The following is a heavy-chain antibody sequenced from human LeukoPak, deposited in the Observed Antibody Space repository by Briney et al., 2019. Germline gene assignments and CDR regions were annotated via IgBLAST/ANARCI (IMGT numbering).Heavy chain of an antibody. CDR2: VYYTGST. D-gene: IGHD3-22*01. J-gene: IGHJ3*02. Sequence: SETLSLTCTVSGGSITSFYWSWIRQPPGKGLEWIGYVYYTGSTNYNPSLNSRVTISLDTSKNQFSLRLTSVTAADTAVYYCASHSSGYYGAFDIWGQGTMVTVSS. V-gene: IGHV4-59*01. CDR3: ASHSSGYYGAFDI. CDR1: GGSITSFY.